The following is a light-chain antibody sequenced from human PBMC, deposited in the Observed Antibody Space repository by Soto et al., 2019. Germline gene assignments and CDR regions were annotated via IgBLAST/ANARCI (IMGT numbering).Light chain of an antibody. CDR2: GAS. CDR3: QQYGTSPPST. Sequence: EIVLTQSPGTLSLSPGDRATLSCRASQSINNDYLGWYQQKPGQAPRLLIYGASSRATGIPDRFSGSGSGTDFTLTISRLEPGDFAVYYCQQYGTSPPSTFAGGPKVDIK. J-gene: IGKJ4*01. V-gene: IGKV3-20*01. CDR1: QSINNDY.